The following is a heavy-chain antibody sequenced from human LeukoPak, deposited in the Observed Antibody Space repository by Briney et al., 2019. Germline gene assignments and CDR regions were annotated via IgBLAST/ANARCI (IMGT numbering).Heavy chain of an antibody. CDR1: GGSISSYY. D-gene: IGHD6-13*01. Sequence: PSETLSLTCTVSGGSISSYYWSWIRQPPGKGLEWIGYIYYSGSTNYNPSLKSRVTIPVDTSKNQFSLKLSSVTAADTAVYYCARRGYSSSWSPFDYWGQGTLVTVSS. J-gene: IGHJ4*02. CDR3: ARRGYSSSWSPFDY. CDR2: IYYSGST. V-gene: IGHV4-59*08.